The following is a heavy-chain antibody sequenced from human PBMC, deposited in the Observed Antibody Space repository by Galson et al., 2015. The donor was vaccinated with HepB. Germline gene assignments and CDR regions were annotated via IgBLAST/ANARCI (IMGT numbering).Heavy chain of an antibody. J-gene: IGHJ2*01. CDR1: GFTFSSYS. CDR3: TTGGDRDGVYWYFDL. D-gene: IGHD2-21*01. V-gene: IGHV3-21*06. Sequence: SLRLSCAASGFTFSSYSMNWVRQAPGKGLEWVASICRTSTYIYYADSVKGRFTISRDNAKNSLYLQMNSLRADDTAMYYCTTGGDRDGVYWYFDLWGRGTLVSVSS. CDR2: ICRTSTYI.